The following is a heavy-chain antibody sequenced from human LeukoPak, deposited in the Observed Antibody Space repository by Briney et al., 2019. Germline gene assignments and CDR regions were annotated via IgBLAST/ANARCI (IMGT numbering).Heavy chain of an antibody. D-gene: IGHD6-13*01. Sequence: GESLKISCRGSGYSFTSYWIGWVRQMPGKGLEGMGIIYPSDSDTKYSPSFRGQVTISADKSITTAYPQCASLKVSDTAIYYCARESRSSRTIDHWGQGTQVTVSS. J-gene: IGHJ4*02. CDR2: IYPSDSDT. CDR1: GYSFTSYW. CDR3: ARESRSSRTIDH. V-gene: IGHV5-51*01.